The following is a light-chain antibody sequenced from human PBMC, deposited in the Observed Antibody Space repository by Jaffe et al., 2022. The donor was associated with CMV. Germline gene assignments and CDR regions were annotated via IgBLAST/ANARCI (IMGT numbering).Light chain of an antibody. CDR1: NIGEKS. V-gene: IGLV3-21*04. J-gene: IGLJ2*01. Sequence: SYVLSQPPSVSAAPGSTARITCGGKNIGEKSVHWYQQKPGQAPVMVISFDADRPSGIPERFSGSNSGNTAALTISRVEAGDEADYHCQVWDSSSDHVVFGGGTKLTVL. CDR2: FDA. CDR3: QVWDSSSDHVV.